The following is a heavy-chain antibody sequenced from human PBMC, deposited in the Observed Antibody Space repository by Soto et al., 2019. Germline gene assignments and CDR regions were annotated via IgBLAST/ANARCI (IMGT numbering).Heavy chain of an antibody. CDR2: INAGNGNT. CDR3: ARPDTTFLEWFSPPSFHQ. Sequence: QVQLVQSGAEVKKPGASVKVSCKASGYTFTSYTIHWVRQAPGQRLEWMGWINAGNGNTTYSPKFQGRVTIARDASASTAYMELSGLRSEDTAVYYCARPDTTFLEWFSPPSFHQWGQGTLVTVSS. V-gene: IGHV1-3*01. CDR1: GYTFTSYT. J-gene: IGHJ1*01. D-gene: IGHD3-3*02.